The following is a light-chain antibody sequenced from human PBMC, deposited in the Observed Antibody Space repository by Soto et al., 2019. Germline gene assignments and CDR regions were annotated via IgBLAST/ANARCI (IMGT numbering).Light chain of an antibody. CDR1: QSVSSSY. J-gene: IGKJ2*01. CDR2: GAS. Sequence: EIVLTQSPGTLSLSPGERATLSCRASQSVSSSYLAWYQQKPGQAPRLLIYGASSGATGIPDRFSGSGSGTDFTLTISRLEPEDFAVYYCQQYGDSPYTFGQGTKLEI. CDR3: QQYGDSPYT. V-gene: IGKV3-20*01.